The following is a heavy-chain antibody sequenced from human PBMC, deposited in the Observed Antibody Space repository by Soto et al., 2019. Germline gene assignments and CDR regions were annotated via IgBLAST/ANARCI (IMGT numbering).Heavy chain of an antibody. CDR1: GFTFSSYA. D-gene: IGHD6-19*01. J-gene: IGHJ5*02. CDR3: ALGSEQWLVRSWFDP. Sequence: GGSLRLSCAASGFTFSSYAMSWVRQAPGKGLEWVSAISGSGGSTYYADSVKGRFTISRDNSKNTLYLQMNSLRAEDTAVYYCALGSEQWLVRSWFDPWAQGTLVTVSS. V-gene: IGHV3-23*01. CDR2: ISGSGGST.